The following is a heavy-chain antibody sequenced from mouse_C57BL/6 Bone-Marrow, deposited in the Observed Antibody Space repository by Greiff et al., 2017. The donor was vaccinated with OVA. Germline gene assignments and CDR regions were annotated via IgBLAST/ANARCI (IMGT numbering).Heavy chain of an antibody. J-gene: IGHJ2*01. CDR1: GYAFSSSW. Sequence: VKPGASVKISCKASGYAFSSSWMNWVKQRPGKGLEWIGRIYPGDGDTNYNGKFKGKATLTADKSSSTAYMQLSSLTSEDSAVYFCARRDDYDYWGQGTTLTVSS. CDR2: IYPGDGDT. CDR3: ARRDDYDY. V-gene: IGHV1-82*01. D-gene: IGHD2-4*01.